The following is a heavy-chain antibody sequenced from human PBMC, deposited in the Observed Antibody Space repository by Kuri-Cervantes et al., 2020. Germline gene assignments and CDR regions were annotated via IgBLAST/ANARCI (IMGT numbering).Heavy chain of an antibody. CDR1: GFTFSSYS. V-gene: IGHV3-21*04. CDR3: ARDRLRGTSCMGY. J-gene: IGHJ4*02. D-gene: IGHD2-2*01. Sequence: GESLKISCAASGFTFSSYSMNWVRQAPGKGLEWVSSISSSSSYIYYADSVKGRFTISRDNAKNSLYLQMSSLRAEDTAVYYCARDRLRGTSCMGYWGQGTLVTVSS. CDR2: ISSSSSYI.